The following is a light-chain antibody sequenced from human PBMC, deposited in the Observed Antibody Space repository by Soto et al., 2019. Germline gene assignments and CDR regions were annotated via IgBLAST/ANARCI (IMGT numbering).Light chain of an antibody. CDR2: EGT. Sequence: QSVLTQPASVSGSPGQSITISCTRSSTDFENYNLVSWYQHCPDKAPKLIIYEGTKRPSEISDRFSGSESDTTASLIISGLQPEDEADYYCSSYAGSSARVVFGGGIKVTVL. J-gene: IGLJ2*01. CDR1: STDFENYNL. V-gene: IGLV2-23*01. CDR3: SSYAGSSARVV.